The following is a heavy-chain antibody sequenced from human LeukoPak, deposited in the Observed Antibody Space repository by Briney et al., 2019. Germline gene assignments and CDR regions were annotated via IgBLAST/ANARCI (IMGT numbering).Heavy chain of an antibody. Sequence: SETLSLTCAVYGGSFSDYYWGWIRRPPGKGLEWIGEINHSGSTNYNPSLKSRVTISVDTSKNQFSLRVSSVTAAGTALYYCARTFYYDRSGYYYAYWGQGTPVTVSS. CDR3: ARTFYYDRSGYYYAY. D-gene: IGHD3-22*01. CDR1: GGSFSDYY. V-gene: IGHV4-34*01. J-gene: IGHJ4*02. CDR2: INHSGST.